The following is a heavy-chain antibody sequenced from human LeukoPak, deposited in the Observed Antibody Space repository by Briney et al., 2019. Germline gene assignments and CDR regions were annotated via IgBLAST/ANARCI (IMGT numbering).Heavy chain of an antibody. CDR1: GHTFTSYD. J-gene: IGHJ4*02. CDR3: ARRIAAAGVGIAY. CDR2: MNPDSGNT. Sequence: ASVKVSCKASGHTFTSYDINWVRQATGQGLEWMGWMNPDSGNTGYAQKFQGTVTMTRNPSISTAYMELSSLTSEDTAVYYCARRIAAAGVGIAYWGQGTLVTVSS. D-gene: IGHD6-13*01. V-gene: IGHV1-8*01.